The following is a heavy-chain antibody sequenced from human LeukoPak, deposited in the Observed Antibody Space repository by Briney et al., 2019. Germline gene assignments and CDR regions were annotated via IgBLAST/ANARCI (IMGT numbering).Heavy chain of an antibody. J-gene: IGHJ6*03. D-gene: IGHD2-15*01. Sequence: PSETLSLTCAVYGGSFSGYYWSWIRQPPGKGLEWIGEINHSGSTNYNPSLKSRVTISVDTSKNQFSLKLSSVTAADTAVYYCARVRDIVVVVAATPYYYMDVWGKGTTVTVSS. CDR1: GGSFSGYY. CDR3: ARVRDIVVVVAATPYYYMDV. V-gene: IGHV4-34*01. CDR2: INHSGST.